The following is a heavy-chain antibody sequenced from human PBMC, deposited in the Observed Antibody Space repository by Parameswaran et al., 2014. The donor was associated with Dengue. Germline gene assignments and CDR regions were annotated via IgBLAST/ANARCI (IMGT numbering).Heavy chain of an antibody. D-gene: IGHD1-26*01. CDR2: ISSSSSYI. V-gene: IGHV3-21*01. Sequence: WIRQPPGKGLEWVSSISSSSSYIYYADSVKGRFTISRDNAKNSLYLQMNSLRAEDTAVYYCARREAYSGNLDYWGQGTLVTVSS. J-gene: IGHJ4*02. CDR3: ARREAYSGNLDY.